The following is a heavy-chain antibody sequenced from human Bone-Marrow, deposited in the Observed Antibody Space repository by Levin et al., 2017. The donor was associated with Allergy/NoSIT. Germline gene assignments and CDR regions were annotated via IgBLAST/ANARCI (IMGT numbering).Heavy chain of an antibody. J-gene: IGHJ6*02. CDR1: GFTFSSYA. Sequence: GGSLRLSCAAPGFTFSSYAMHWVRQAPGKGLEWVAVISYDGSNKYYADSVKGRFTISRDNSKNTLYLQMNSLRAEDTAVYYCARSDPEYRFYYGMDVWGQGTTVTVSS. CDR3: ARSDPEYRFYYGMDV. D-gene: IGHD2-2*02. V-gene: IGHV3-30-3*01. CDR2: ISYDGSNK.